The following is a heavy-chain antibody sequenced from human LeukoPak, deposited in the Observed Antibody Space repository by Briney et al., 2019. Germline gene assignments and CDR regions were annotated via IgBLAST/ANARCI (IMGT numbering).Heavy chain of an antibody. V-gene: IGHV1-18*01. D-gene: IGHD6-19*01. CDR1: GYIFTNDD. CDR3: ARSVAGTSYFDY. Sequence: ASVKVSCKASGYIFTNDDISWVRQAPGQGLEWMGWISAYNGNTKYAQKFQGRVSVTTDTSTSTAYMELRSLRSDDTAVYYCARSVAGTSYFDYWGLGTLVTVSS. CDR2: ISAYNGNT. J-gene: IGHJ4*02.